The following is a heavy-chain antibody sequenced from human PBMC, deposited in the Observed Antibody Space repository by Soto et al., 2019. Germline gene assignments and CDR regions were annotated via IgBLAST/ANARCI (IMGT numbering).Heavy chain of an antibody. J-gene: IGHJ6*02. CDR2: IYYSGST. CDR1: GGSVSSGSYY. CDR3: ARGGTYYDFWSGYYRPRSYYYYYGMDV. V-gene: IGHV4-61*01. D-gene: IGHD3-3*01. Sequence: SETLSLTCTVSGGSVSSGSYYWSWIRQPPGKGLEWIGYIYYSGSTNYNPSLKSRVTISVDTSKNQFSLKLSSVTAADTAVYYCARGGTYYDFWSGYYRPRSYYYYYGMDVWGQGTTVTVSS.